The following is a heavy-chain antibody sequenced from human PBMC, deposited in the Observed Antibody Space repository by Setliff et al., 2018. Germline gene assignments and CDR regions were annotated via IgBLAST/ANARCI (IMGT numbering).Heavy chain of an antibody. CDR2: ISGSGGST. V-gene: IGHV3-23*01. CDR1: GFTFSSYA. D-gene: IGHD3-10*01. J-gene: IGHJ4*02. CDR3: ARDPTYGSY. Sequence: GGSLRLSCAASGFTFSSYAMSWVRQAPGKGLEWVSAISGSGGSTYYADSVKGRFTISRDNAENSLYLQMHSLRAEDTAVYYCARDPTYGSYWGQGTLVTVSS.